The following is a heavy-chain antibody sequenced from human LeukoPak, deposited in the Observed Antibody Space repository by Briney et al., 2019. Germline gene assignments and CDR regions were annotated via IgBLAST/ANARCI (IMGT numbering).Heavy chain of an antibody. Sequence: PSETLSLTCTVSGGSISSSNYYWGWIRQPPGRGLEWIGSVYYSGSTYSNPSLKSRVTVSVDTSKNQVSLRLYSVSAADTAVYYCARLYHDSRGYYWFDPWGQGTLVTVSS. CDR3: ARLYHDSRGYYWFDP. J-gene: IGHJ5*02. D-gene: IGHD3-22*01. CDR1: GGSISSSNYY. V-gene: IGHV4-39*01. CDR2: VYYSGST.